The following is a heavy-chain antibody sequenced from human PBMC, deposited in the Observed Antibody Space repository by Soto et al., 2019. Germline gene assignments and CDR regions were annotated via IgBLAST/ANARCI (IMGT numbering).Heavy chain of an antibody. D-gene: IGHD3-22*01. J-gene: IGHJ4*02. Sequence: PSETLSLTCTVSGGSISGGGYYWSWIRQHPGKGLEWIGYIYYSGSTYYNPSLKSRVTISVDTSKNQFSLKLSSVTAADTAVYYCARSTYYYDSSGYYFDYWGQGTLVTVSS. CDR3: ARSTYYYDSSGYYFDY. CDR1: GGSISGGGYY. V-gene: IGHV4-31*03. CDR2: IYYSGST.